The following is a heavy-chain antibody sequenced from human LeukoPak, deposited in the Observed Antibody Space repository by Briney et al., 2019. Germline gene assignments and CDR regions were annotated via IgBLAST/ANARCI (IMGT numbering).Heavy chain of an antibody. Sequence: ASVKVSCKASGYTFTGYYMHWVRQAPGQGLEWMGWINPNSGGTNYAQKFQGRVTMTRDTSISTAYMELSRLRSDDTAVYYCARPAYCSSTSCYPPRHGWFDPWGQGTLVTVSS. CDR2: INPNSGGT. D-gene: IGHD2-2*01. CDR1: GYTFTGYY. CDR3: ARPAYCSSTSCYPPRHGWFDP. V-gene: IGHV1-2*02. J-gene: IGHJ5*02.